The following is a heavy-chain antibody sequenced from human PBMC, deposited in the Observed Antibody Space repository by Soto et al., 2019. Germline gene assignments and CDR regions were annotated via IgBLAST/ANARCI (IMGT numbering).Heavy chain of an antibody. Sequence: EVQLVESGGGLVQPGGSLRLSCAASGFTFSSYSMNWVRQAPGKGLERVSYISSSSSTIYYADSVKGRFTISRDNAKNSLYLQMNSLRDEDTAVYYCARVKRGGGSGSYRFDYWGQGTLVTVSS. J-gene: IGHJ4*02. CDR3: ARVKRGGGSGSYRFDY. V-gene: IGHV3-48*02. D-gene: IGHD3-10*01. CDR1: GFTFSSYS. CDR2: ISSSSSTI.